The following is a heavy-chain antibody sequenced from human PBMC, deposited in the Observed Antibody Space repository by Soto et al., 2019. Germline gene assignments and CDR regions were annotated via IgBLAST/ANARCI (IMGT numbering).Heavy chain of an antibody. D-gene: IGHD2-15*01. CDR3: ARGRYCLTGRCFPNLFDS. CDR2: IFHTGTT. J-gene: IGHJ5*01. CDR1: GGSISSGYH. V-gene: IGHV4-38-2*02. Sequence: SSETLSLTCTVSGGSISSGYHWAWIRQPPGKGLEWIASIFHTGTTYYNPSFKSRVTISVDTSANQFALKLNSVTAADSAVYFCARGRYCLTGRCFPNLFDSWGQGTLVTVSS.